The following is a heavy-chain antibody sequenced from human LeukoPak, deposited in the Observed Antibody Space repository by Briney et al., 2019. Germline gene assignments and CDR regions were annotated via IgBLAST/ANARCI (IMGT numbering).Heavy chain of an antibody. Sequence: SETLSLTCTVSGGSISSYYWSWIRQPPGKGLEWIGFIHYSGRTSYNPSLKGRVTMSVDTSTDQFSLELNSVSAADTAVYFCARYHSSGLDYWGQGTLVTVSP. V-gene: IGHV4-59*01. CDR3: ARYHSSGLDY. J-gene: IGHJ4*02. CDR2: IHYSGRT. D-gene: IGHD3-22*01. CDR1: GGSISSYY.